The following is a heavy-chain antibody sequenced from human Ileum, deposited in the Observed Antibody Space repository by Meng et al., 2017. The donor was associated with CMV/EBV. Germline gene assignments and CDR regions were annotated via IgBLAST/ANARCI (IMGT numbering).Heavy chain of an antibody. CDR1: GYTFSGYY. J-gene: IGHJ4*02. CDR2: ILTNSGGT. D-gene: IGHD3-3*02. V-gene: IGHV1-2*02. CDR3: ARADVASPGKSDY. Sequence: KTTGYTFSGYYMHWVRQAPGQLLAWIGGILTNSGGTYYAQKFQGRVTLPRDTSIATGYMGLSSLMSDDTAVYFCARADVASPGKSDYWGPGTLVTVSS.